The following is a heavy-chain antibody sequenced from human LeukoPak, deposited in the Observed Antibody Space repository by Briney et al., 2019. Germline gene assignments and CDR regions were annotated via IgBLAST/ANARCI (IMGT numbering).Heavy chain of an antibody. J-gene: IGHJ4*02. V-gene: IGHV3-48*03. CDR1: GFTFSNYE. CDR2: ISSSGSTI. Sequence: QPGGSLRLSCAASGFTFSNYEMNWVRQAPGKGLEWVSYISSSGSTIYYADSVKGRFTISRDNAKNSLYLQMNSLRAEDTAVYYCARDNHYGDHDNLDYWGQGTLVTVSS. CDR3: ARDNHYGDHDNLDY. D-gene: IGHD4-17*01.